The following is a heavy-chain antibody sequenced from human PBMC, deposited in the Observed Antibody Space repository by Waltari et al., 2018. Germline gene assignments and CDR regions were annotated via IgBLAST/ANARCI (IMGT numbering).Heavy chain of an antibody. CDR3: ARDYDFWSGHHEFFDY. CDR2: INPNSGGT. D-gene: IGHD3-3*01. J-gene: IGHJ4*02. Sequence: QVQLVQSGAEVKKPGASVKVSCKASGYTFTGYYMHWVRQAPGQGLEWMGWINPNSGGTNYAQKFQGRVTMNRDTSISTAYMELSRLRSDDTAVYYCARDYDFWSGHHEFFDYWGQGTLVTVSS. CDR1: GYTFTGYY. V-gene: IGHV1-2*02.